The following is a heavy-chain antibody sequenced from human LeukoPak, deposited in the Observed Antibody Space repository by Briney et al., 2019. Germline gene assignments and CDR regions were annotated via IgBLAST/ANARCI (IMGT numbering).Heavy chain of an antibody. D-gene: IGHD6-13*01. CDR1: GXSFTSYW. J-gene: IGHJ3*02. CDR2: IYPGDSDT. Sequence: PGESLKISFKGSGXSFTSYWIGWVRQMPGKGLEWMGIIYPGDSDTRYSPSFQGQVTISADKSISTAYLQWSSLKASDTAMYYCARLGISWSYPKNGGGAFDIWGQGTMVTVSS. V-gene: IGHV5-51*01. CDR3: ARLGISWSYPKNGGGAFDI.